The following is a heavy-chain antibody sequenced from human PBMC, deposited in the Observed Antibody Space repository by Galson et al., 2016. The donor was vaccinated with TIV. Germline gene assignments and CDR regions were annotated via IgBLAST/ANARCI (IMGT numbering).Heavy chain of an antibody. D-gene: IGHD5-24*01. J-gene: IGHJ4*02. Sequence: PALVTPPQTLTLTCTFSGFSLTTHGMCVSWIRQPPGKALEWLARTDWDGDKFYSTSLQTRLSISKDTSRSQVVLTLSNVDPVDTATYFCARSSIRDVSTHRFFDYWGQGTLVTVSP. CDR1: GFSLTTHGMC. CDR3: ARSSIRDVSTHRFFDY. V-gene: IGHV2-70*17. CDR2: TDWDGDK.